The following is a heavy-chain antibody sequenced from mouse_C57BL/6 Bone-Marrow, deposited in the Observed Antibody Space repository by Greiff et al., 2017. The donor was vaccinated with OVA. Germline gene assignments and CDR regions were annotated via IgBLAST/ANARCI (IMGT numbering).Heavy chain of an antibody. V-gene: IGHV1-82*01. Sequence: QVQLQQSGPELVKPGASVKISCKASGYAFSSSWMNWVKQRPGKGLEWIGRIYLGDGDTNYNGKFKGKATLTADKSSSTAYMQLSSLTSEDSAVYFCARHEDGYYASYFDYWGQGTTLTVSS. CDR3: ARHEDGYYASYFDY. CDR1: GYAFSSSW. J-gene: IGHJ2*01. CDR2: IYLGDGDT. D-gene: IGHD2-3*01.